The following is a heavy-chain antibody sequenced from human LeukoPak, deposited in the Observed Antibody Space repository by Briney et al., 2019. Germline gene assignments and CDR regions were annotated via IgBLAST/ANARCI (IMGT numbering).Heavy chain of an antibody. D-gene: IGHD3-22*01. CDR3: ARVNARYYDSSGYPWGFDP. Sequence: GESLKISCKGSGYSFTSYWIGWVRQMPGKGLEWMGIIYPGDSDTRYSPSFQGQVTISADKSISTAYLQWSSLKASDTAMYYCARVNARYYDSSGYPWGFDPWGQGTLVTVSS. V-gene: IGHV5-51*01. J-gene: IGHJ5*02. CDR1: GYSFTSYW. CDR2: IYPGDSDT.